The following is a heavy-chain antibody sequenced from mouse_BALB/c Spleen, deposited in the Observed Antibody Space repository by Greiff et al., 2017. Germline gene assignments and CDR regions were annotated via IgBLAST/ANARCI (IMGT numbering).Heavy chain of an antibody. D-gene: IGHD2-1*01. Sequence: EVQLVESGPGLVKPSQSLSLTCSVTGYSITSGYFGNWIRQFPGNKLEWMGYISYDGSNNYNPSLKNRISITRDTSKNQFFLKLNSVTTEDTATYYCARPGNPFDYWGQGTTLTVSS. CDR2: ISYDGSN. J-gene: IGHJ2*01. CDR3: ARPGNPFDY. CDR1: GYSITSGYF. V-gene: IGHV3-6*02.